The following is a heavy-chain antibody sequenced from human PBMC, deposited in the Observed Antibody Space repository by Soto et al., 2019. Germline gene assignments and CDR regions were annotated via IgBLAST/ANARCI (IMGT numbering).Heavy chain of an antibody. V-gene: IGHV1-2*02. CDR2: INPNSGGT. J-gene: IGHJ6*02. CDR3: AVPPQNYYDSSGYSGRYYYGMDV. CDR1: GYTFTGYY. Sequence: ASVKVSFKASGYTFTGYYMHWVRQAPGQGLEWMGWINPNSGGTNYAQKFQGRVTMTRDTSISTAYMELSRLRSDDTAVYYCAVPPQNYYDSSGYSGRYYYGMDVWGQGTTVTVSS. D-gene: IGHD3-22*01.